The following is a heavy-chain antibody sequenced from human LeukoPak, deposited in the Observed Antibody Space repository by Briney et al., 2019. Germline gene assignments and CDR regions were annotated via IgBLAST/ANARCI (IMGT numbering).Heavy chain of an antibody. CDR3: ARVRSYYGSVTGKSYYFDY. CDR2: VSSNEGT. D-gene: IGHD3-10*01. CDR1: GDSISSYL. Sequence: TETLSLTCSVSGDSISSYLWGWIRQPPGKGLEWIGYVSSNEGTNYNPSLKSRVTTLVDTSKNQFSLKLRSVTAADTAVYYCARVRSYYGSVTGKSYYFDYWGQGTLVTVSS. J-gene: IGHJ4*02. V-gene: IGHV4-59*01.